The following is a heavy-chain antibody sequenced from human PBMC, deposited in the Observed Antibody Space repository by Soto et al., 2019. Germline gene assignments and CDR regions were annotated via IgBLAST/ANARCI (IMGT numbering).Heavy chain of an antibody. J-gene: IGHJ6*02. CDR3: ARDDATHCGDDCYRYFYYGMDV. CDR1: GGSFSKFA. Sequence: QVQLVQSGTEVKTPGSSVKVSCKASGGSFSKFAINWVRQAPGQGLEWMGGIIPTLGTTDHAHKFQGRVTITADEATRTAYMELSGLRSEDTAVYYCARDDATHCGDDCYRYFYYGMDVWGQGTTVTVSS. CDR2: IIPTLGTT. D-gene: IGHD2-21*02. V-gene: IGHV1-69*01.